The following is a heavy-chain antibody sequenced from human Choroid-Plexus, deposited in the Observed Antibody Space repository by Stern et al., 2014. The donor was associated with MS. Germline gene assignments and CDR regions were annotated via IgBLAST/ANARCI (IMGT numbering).Heavy chain of an antibody. CDR2: VSYDGSNK. V-gene: IGHV3-30*18. Sequence: VQLEESGGGVVQPGRPLRLSCVASGFTFGSCAMHWVRQAPGKGLEWVAGVSYDGSNKYYADSVKGRFTISRDNSQNTLYMQMSSLRPEDTAVYYCAKDRQYVTYF. J-gene: IGHJ2*01. CDR1: GFTFGSCA. D-gene: IGHD2-2*01. CDR3: AKDRQYVTYF.